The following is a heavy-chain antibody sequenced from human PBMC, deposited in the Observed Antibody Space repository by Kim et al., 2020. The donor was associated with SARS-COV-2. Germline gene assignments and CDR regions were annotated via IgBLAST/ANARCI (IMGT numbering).Heavy chain of an antibody. D-gene: IGHD4-17*01. J-gene: IGHJ4*02. CDR2: ISWNSGSI. CDR3: AKVPSRYGDYRAFGY. Sequence: GGSLRLSCAASGFTFGDYAMHWVRQAPGKGLEWVSGISWNSGSIGQADSVKGRFTISRDNAKNSLYLQMNSLRAEDTALYYCAKVPSRYGDYRAFGYWGQRTLVTVSS. CDR1: GFTFGDYA. V-gene: IGHV3-9*01.